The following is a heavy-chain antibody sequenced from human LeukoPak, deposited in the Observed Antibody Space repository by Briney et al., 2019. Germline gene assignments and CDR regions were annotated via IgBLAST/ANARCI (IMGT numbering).Heavy chain of an antibody. Sequence: PSETLSLTCSVSGGSISTSNYYWGWIRQPPGKGLEWIGSIYYSGNTYYNASLKSQVSISIDTSKNQFSLRLTSVTAADTAVYYCARQTGSGLFILPGGQGTLVTVSS. J-gene: IGHJ4*02. CDR3: ARQTGSGLFILP. D-gene: IGHD3/OR15-3a*01. CDR2: IYYSGNT. CDR1: GGSISTSNYY. V-gene: IGHV4-39*01.